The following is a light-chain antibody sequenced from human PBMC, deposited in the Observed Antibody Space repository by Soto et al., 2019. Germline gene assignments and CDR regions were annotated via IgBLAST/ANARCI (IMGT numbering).Light chain of an antibody. CDR2: GAS. J-gene: IGKJ3*01. CDR1: QSVISTS. Sequence: IVLTQSPGTLSLSPGERATLSCRASQSVISTSLAWYQQKPGQAPRLLIYGASSRATGIPDRFSGSGSGADFTLTISRLEPEDFAVYYCKYYCQFFGPGSKVDIK. CDR3: KYYCQF. V-gene: IGKV3-20*01.